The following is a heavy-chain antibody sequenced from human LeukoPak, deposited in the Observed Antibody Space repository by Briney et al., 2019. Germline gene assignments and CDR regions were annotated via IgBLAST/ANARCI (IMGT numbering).Heavy chain of an antibody. D-gene: IGHD4-11*01. J-gene: IGHJ6*03. CDR2: IYPGDSDT. V-gene: IGHV5-51*01. Sequence: GESLKISCKGPGYSFHSQWIGWVRQMPGKGLEWMGIIYPGDSDTRYSPSFRGQVTISADRSISTVYLQWSSLEASDTAMYYCARSIGNTVNYYYYYMDVWGKGTTVTVSS. CDR3: ARSIGNTVNYYYYYMDV. CDR1: GYSFHSQW.